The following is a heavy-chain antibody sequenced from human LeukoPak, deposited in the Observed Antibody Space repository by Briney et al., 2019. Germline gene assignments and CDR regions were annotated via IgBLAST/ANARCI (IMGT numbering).Heavy chain of an antibody. Sequence: VASVKVSCKASGYSFSSYGISWVRQAPGQGLEWMGWINPNSGGTKSAQKFQGRVTMTRDTSISTAYMELSRLRSDDTAVYYCARSFYYYYMDVWGKGTTVTISS. CDR1: GYSFSSYG. CDR2: INPNSGGT. V-gene: IGHV1-2*02. CDR3: ARSFYYYYMDV. J-gene: IGHJ6*03.